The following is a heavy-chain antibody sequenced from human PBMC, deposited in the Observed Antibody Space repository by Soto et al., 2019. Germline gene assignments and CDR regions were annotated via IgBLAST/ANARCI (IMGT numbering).Heavy chain of an antibody. Sequence: SETLSLTCAVYGGSFSGYYWTWIRQPPGKGLEWIGEINHSGSTNYNPSLKSRVTISVDTPKNQFSLKLSSVTAADTAVYYCRFGELSVDAFDVWGQGTMVTVSS. V-gene: IGHV4-34*01. CDR3: RFGELSVDAFDV. CDR2: INHSGST. D-gene: IGHD3-16*02. CDR1: GGSFSGYY. J-gene: IGHJ3*01.